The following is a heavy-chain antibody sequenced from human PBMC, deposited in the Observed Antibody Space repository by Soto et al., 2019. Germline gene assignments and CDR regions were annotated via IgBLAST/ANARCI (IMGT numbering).Heavy chain of an antibody. Sequence: GESLKISCAASGFTVSSNYMNWVRQVPGKGLEWVSVIHSGGSTYYADSVKGRFTISRDNSENTLYLQMNNLGAEDTAVYYCARDRTFDYWGQGTLVTVSS. CDR1: GFTVSSNY. J-gene: IGHJ4*02. V-gene: IGHV3-53*01. CDR3: ARDRTFDY. CDR2: IHSGGST.